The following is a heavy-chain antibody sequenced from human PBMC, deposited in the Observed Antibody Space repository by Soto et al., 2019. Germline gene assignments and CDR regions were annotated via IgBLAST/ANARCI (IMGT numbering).Heavy chain of an antibody. D-gene: IGHD5-18*01. CDR3: ARHETLDTTGEGYYYYMDV. J-gene: IGHJ6*03. V-gene: IGHV5-51*01. CDR1: GYSFTSYW. Sequence: GESLKISCKGSGYSFTSYWIGWVRQMPGKGLEWMGIIYPGDSDTRYSPSFQGQVTISADKSISTAYLQWSSLKASDTAMYYCARHETLDTTGEGYYYYMDVWGKGTTVTVSS. CDR2: IYPGDSDT.